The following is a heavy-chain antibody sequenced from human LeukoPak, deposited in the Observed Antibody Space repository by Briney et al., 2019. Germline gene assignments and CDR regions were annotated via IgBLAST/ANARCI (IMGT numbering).Heavy chain of an antibody. D-gene: IGHD6-13*01. Sequence: GGSLRLSCTTSGFNFRAYWMGWVRQAPGKGLEWVSAISGSGGSTYYADSVKGRFTISRDNSKNTLYLQMNSLRAEDTAVYYCATHSSSMDYWGQGTLVTVSS. J-gene: IGHJ4*02. V-gene: IGHV3-23*01. CDR1: GFNFRAYW. CDR2: ISGSGGST. CDR3: ATHSSSMDY.